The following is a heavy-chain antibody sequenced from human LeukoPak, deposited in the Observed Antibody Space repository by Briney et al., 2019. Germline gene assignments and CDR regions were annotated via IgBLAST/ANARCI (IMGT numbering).Heavy chain of an antibody. J-gene: IGHJ4*02. CDR1: GASINSYY. CDR3: ARDQDLVF. V-gene: IGHV4-4*07. CDR2: SYISGST. D-gene: IGHD3/OR15-3a*01. Sequence: PSETLSLTCTVSGASINSYYLNWIRQPAGKGLEWIGRSYISGSTDYNPSLKSRVTVSVDTSQNQFSLKLTSVTAADTAVYYCARDQDLVFWGQGTLVTVSS.